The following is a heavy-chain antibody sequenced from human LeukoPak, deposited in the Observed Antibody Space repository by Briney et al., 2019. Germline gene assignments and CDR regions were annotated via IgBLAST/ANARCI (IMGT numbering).Heavy chain of an antibody. J-gene: IGHJ4*02. CDR2: IYYSGST. CDR1: GGSISSGDYY. D-gene: IGHD3-10*01. V-gene: IGHV4-30-4*01. CDR3: ARDYYGAGLTYFDY. Sequence: PSQTLSLTCTVSGGSISSGDYYWSWIRQPPGKGLEGIGYIYYSGSTYYNPSRKSRVTITVDTSKNQFSLKLRSVTAADTAVYYCARDYYGAGLTYFDYWGQGTLVTVSS.